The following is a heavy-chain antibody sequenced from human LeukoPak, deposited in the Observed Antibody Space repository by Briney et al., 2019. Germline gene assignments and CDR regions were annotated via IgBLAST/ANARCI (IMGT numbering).Heavy chain of an antibody. CDR1: GGSISSYY. Sequence: SETLSLTCTVSGGSISSYYWSWIRQPPGKGLEWIGYIYYSGSTNYNPSLKSRVTISVDTSKNQFSLKLSSVTAADTAVYYCARGYYYDNSGYPDAFDIWGQGTMVTVSS. D-gene: IGHD3-22*01. CDR3: ARGYYYDNSGYPDAFDI. CDR2: IYYSGST. V-gene: IGHV4-59*01. J-gene: IGHJ3*02.